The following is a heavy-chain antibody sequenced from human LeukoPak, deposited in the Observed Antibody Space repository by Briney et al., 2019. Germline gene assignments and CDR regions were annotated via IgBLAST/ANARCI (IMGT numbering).Heavy chain of an antibody. V-gene: IGHV4-61*02. CDR1: GGSISSGTYY. D-gene: IGHD5-24*01. CDR3: ASSVRWLQFDQ. Sequence: SETLSLTCTVSGGSISSGTYYWSWIRQPAGKGLEWVGRIYTSGSTNYNPSLKSRLTISIDTSKNQFSLNLSSVTAADTAVYYCASSVRWLQFDQWGQGTLVTVSS. J-gene: IGHJ4*02. CDR2: IYTSGST.